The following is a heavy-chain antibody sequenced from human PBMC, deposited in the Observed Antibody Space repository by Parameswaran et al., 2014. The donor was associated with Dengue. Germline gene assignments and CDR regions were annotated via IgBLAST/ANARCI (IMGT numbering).Heavy chain of an antibody. V-gene: IGHV4-34*01. CDR3: ARGGGQRMVRGVIPYYYYGMDV. D-gene: IGHD3-10*01. J-gene: IGHJ6*02. Sequence: VRQAPGKGLEWIGEINHSGSTNYNPSLKSRVTISVDTSKNQFSLKLSSVTAADTAVYYCARGGGQRMVRGVIPYYYYGMDVWGQGTTVTVSS. CDR2: INHSGST.